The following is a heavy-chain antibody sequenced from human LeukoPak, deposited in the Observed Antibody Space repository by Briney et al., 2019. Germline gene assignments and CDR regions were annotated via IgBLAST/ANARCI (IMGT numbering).Heavy chain of an antibody. V-gene: IGHV3-53*01. CDR2: IYSGGST. Sequence: GGSLRLSCAASGFTFSSYAMSWVRQAPGKGLEWVSVIYSGGSTYYADSVKGRFTISRDNSKNTLYLQMNSLRAEDTAVYYCARDSYGTLDYWGQGTLVTVSS. CDR1: GFTFSSYA. CDR3: ARDSYGTLDY. D-gene: IGHD1-26*01. J-gene: IGHJ4*02.